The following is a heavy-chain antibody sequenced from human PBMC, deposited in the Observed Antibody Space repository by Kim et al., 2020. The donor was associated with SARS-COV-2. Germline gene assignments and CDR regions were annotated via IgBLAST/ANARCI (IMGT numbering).Heavy chain of an antibody. D-gene: IGHD4-17*01. CDR3: AKELTMVTTYSWDY. Sequence: SGKGPLTISRDNSKTTLYLQMNSLRAEDTAVYYCAKELTMVTTYSWDYWGQGTLVTVSS. J-gene: IGHJ4*02. V-gene: IGHV3-23*01.